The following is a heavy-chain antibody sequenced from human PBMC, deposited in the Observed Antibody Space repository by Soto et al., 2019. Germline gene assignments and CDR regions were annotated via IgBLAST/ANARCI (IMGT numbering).Heavy chain of an antibody. J-gene: IGHJ4*02. D-gene: IGHD2-15*01. CDR1: GFTFSSYS. CDR3: ARSLGYFSGGSCYIPPFDY. Sequence: PGGSLRLSCAASGFTFSSYSMNWVRQAPGKGLEWVSSISSSSGYIYYADSLKGRFTISRDNAKNSLYLQMNSLRAEDTAVYYCARSLGYFSGGSCYIPPFDYWGQGTLVTVSS. V-gene: IGHV3-21*01. CDR2: ISSSSGYI.